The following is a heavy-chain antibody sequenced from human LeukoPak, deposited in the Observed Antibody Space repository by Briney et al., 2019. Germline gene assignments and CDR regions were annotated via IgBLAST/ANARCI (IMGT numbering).Heavy chain of an antibody. Sequence: PGGSLRLSCAASGFTLSSYGMHWVRQAPGKGLEWVAVIWYDGSNKYYADSVKGRFTISRDNSKDTLYLQMNSLRAEDTAVYYCAKDRGNSGWHFNWFDPWGQGTLVTVSS. D-gene: IGHD6-19*01. J-gene: IGHJ5*02. CDR1: GFTLSSYG. CDR3: AKDRGNSGWHFNWFDP. CDR2: IWYDGSNK. V-gene: IGHV3-33*06.